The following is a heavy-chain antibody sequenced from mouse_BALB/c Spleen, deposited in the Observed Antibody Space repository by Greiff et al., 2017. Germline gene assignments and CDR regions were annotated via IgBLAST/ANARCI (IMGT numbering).Heavy chain of an antibody. CDR2: INPGSGGT. CDR3: AREGKTYYRYDEFAY. CDR1: GYAFTNYL. Sequence: LMESGAELVRPGTSVKVSCKASGYAFTNYLIEWVKQRPGQGLEWIGVINPGSGGTNYNEKFKGKATLTADKSSSTAYMQLSSLTSDDSAVYFCAREGKTYYRYDEFAYWGQGTLVTVSA. J-gene: IGHJ3*01. D-gene: IGHD2-14*01. V-gene: IGHV1-54*01.